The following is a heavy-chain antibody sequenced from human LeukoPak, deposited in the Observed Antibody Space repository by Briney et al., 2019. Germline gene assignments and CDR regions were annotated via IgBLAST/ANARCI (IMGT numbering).Heavy chain of an antibody. Sequence: GGSLRLSCAASGFTFSSYWMSWVRQAPGKGLEWVANIKQDGGEKYYVDSVKGRFTISRDNAKNSLYLQMNSLRAEDTAVYYCARDSNDYYDSSGFLFDAFDIWGQGTMVTVSS. D-gene: IGHD3-22*01. V-gene: IGHV3-7*01. CDR1: GFTFSSYW. CDR3: ARDSNDYYDSSGFLFDAFDI. CDR2: IKQDGGEK. J-gene: IGHJ3*02.